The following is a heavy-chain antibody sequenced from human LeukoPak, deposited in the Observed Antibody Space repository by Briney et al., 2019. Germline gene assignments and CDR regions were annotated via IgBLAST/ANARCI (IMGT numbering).Heavy chain of an antibody. CDR1: GGTFSSYA. Sequence: VASVKVSCKASGGTFSSYAIRWVRQAPGRGLEWMGRIIPILGIANYAQMFQERVTITADNSTSTPYMKMSSLRSEDAAVYYCAKGGHSSVWVFDYWGQGTLVTVSS. CDR3: AKGGHSSVWVFDY. D-gene: IGHD6-19*01. CDR2: IIPILGIA. V-gene: IGHV1-69*04. J-gene: IGHJ4*02.